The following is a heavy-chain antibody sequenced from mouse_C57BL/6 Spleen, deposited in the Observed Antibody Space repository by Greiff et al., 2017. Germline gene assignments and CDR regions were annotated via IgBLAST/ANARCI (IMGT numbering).Heavy chain of an antibody. CDR2: IWRGGST. V-gene: IGHV2-5*01. Sequence: QLQRSGPGLVHPSQSLSITSTVFGFPLTSFGVHWFRQSPGKGLEWLGVIWRGGSTDYNAAFMSRLSFTKDNSKSQVFFKMNSLQADDTAIYYCAKEEGGNHTFPFAYWGQGTLVTVSA. D-gene: IGHD1-1*02. J-gene: IGHJ3*01. CDR1: GFPLTSFG. CDR3: AKEEGGNHTFPFAY.